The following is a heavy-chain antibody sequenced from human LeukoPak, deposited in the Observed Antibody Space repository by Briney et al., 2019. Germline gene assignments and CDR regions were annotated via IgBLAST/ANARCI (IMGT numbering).Heavy chain of an antibody. CDR1: AGSISSSSHH. V-gene: IGHV4-39*01. J-gene: IGHJ4*02. CDR2: IYYGRTT. D-gene: IGHD5-12*01. CDR3: VRHDGRGGATMGALDS. Sequence: AETLSLTCTVSAGSISSSSHHWGWIRQSPGKGLEWIGSIYYGRTTYYNPSLNSRVTISVVTSKNQFSLQLNSVTAADTAVYYCVRHDGRGGATMGALDSWGQGSLVTVSS.